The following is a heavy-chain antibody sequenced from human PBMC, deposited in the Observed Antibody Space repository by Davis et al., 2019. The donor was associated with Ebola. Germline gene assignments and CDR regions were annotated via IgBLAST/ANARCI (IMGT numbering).Heavy chain of an antibody. V-gene: IGHV3-11*01. Sequence: PGGSLRLSCAASGFTFSDYYMSWIRQAPGKGLEWVSYISSSGSTIYYADSVKGRFTISRDNAKNSLYLQMNSLRAEDTAVYYCARGLTSGEMATIDDGMDVWGQGTTVTVSS. D-gene: IGHD5-24*01. CDR2: ISSSGSTI. J-gene: IGHJ6*02. CDR3: ARGLTSGEMATIDDGMDV. CDR1: GFTFSDYY.